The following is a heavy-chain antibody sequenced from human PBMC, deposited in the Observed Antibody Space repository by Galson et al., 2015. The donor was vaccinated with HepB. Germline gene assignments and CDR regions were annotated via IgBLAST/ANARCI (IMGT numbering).Heavy chain of an antibody. CDR3: ARVPIAPRHWFDP. Sequence: TLSLTCAVSGGSIRSVTYYWSWIRQHPGKSLEYIGYIHPSGSTYYSPSLKSRVTISVDTSKDQFSLELSSVTAADTAVYYCARVPIAPRHWFDPWGQGTLVTVSS. V-gene: IGHV4-31*11. J-gene: IGHJ5*02. CDR1: GGSIRSVTYY. D-gene: IGHD6-6*01. CDR2: IHPSGST.